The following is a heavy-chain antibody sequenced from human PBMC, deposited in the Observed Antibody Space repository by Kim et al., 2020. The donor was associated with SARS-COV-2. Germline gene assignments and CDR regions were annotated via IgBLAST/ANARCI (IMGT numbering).Heavy chain of an antibody. J-gene: IGHJ6*03. D-gene: IGHD2-15*01. CDR3: ARIYSSYLYLDV. Sequence: CFNPSLKSRVTMSVDTSKMQFSLRLSSVTAADTAVYFCARIYSSYLYLDVWGKGTSVTVSS. V-gene: IGHV4-39*01.